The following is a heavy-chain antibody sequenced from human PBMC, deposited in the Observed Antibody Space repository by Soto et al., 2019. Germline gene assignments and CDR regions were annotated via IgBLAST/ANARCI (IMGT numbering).Heavy chain of an antibody. J-gene: IGHJ6*02. Sequence: GGSLRLSCAASGFTFSSYWMTWVRQAPGQGLEWVAKIRPDGSGKYYADSVKDRFTISRDNAKNSLYLQMNSLRAEDWAVYYCARDFVPAASDYYGMDVWGQGTTVTVSS. CDR2: IRPDGSGK. CDR1: GFTFSSYW. V-gene: IGHV3-7*01. D-gene: IGHD2-2*01. CDR3: ARDFVPAASDYYGMDV.